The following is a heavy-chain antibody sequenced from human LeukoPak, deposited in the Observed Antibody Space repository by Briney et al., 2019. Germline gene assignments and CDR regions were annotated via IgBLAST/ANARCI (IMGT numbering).Heavy chain of an antibody. CDR2: IYTSGST. J-gene: IGHJ4*02. CDR1: GGSISSGSYY. V-gene: IGHV4-61*02. D-gene: IGHD3-16*01. CDR3: ARDGGWGYFDY. Sequence: SQTLSLTCTVSGGSISSGSYYWSWIRQPAGKGLEWIGRIYTSGSTNYNPSLKSRVTISVDTSKNQFSLKLSSVTAADTAVYYCARDGGWGYFDYWGQGTLVTVTS.